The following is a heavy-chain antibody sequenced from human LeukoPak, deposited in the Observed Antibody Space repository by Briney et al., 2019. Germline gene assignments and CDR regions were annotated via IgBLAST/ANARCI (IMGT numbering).Heavy chain of an antibody. CDR3: ATDPDTTMP. Sequence: PGGSLRLSCAASGFTFSSYWMSWVRQAPGKGPEWISYISSSGSTIYYADSVKGRFTISRDNAKNLLSLQMESLRAEDTAVYYCATDPDTTMPWGQGTLVTVSS. J-gene: IGHJ4*02. D-gene: IGHD5-18*01. CDR1: GFTFSSYW. CDR2: ISSSGSTI. V-gene: IGHV3-48*01.